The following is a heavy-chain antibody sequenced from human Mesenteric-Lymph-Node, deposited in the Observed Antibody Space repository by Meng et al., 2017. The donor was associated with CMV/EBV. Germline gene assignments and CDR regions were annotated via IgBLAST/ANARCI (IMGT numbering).Heavy chain of an antibody. D-gene: IGHD6-19*01. CDR2: ISSSSSYI. V-gene: IGHV3-21*01. Sequence: GGSLRLSCAASGFTFSSYSMNWVRQAPGKGLEWVSSISSSSSYIYYADSVKGRFTISRDNAKNSLYLQMNSLRAEDTAVYYCARGGGSGWYEGNDYWGQGTLVTVSS. J-gene: IGHJ4*02. CDR3: ARGGGSGWYEGNDY. CDR1: GFTFSSYS.